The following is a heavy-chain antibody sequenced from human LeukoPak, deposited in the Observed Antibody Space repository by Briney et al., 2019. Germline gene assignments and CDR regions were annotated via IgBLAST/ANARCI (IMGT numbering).Heavy chain of an antibody. D-gene: IGHD6-19*01. J-gene: IGHJ4*02. V-gene: IGHV3-7*03. Sequence: PGESLRLSCAASGFTFSNYWMSWVRQAPGKGLEWVANIKQDGSETYYVDSVKGRFTISRDNAKNSLYLQMNSLRAEDTALYYCAKDWGIAVAGSFDYWGQGTLVTVSS. CDR1: GFTFSNYW. CDR2: IKQDGSET. CDR3: AKDWGIAVAGSFDY.